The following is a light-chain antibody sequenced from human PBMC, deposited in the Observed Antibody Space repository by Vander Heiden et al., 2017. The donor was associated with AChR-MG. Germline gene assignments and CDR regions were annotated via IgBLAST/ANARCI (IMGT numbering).Light chain of an antibody. J-gene: IGLJ3*02. V-gene: IGLV1-47*02. CDR2: SNN. CDR1: SSNIGSNY. CDR3: AAWDDSLSGWV. Sequence: QSVLTQPPSSSGTPGQRVTIPCSGSSSNIGSNYVSWYQQLPGTAPKLLIYSNNQRPSGVPDRFSGSKSGTSASLAISGLRSEDEADYYCAAWDDSLSGWVFGGGTKLTVL.